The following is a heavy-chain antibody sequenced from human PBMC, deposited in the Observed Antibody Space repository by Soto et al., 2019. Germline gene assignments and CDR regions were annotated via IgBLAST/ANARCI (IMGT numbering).Heavy chain of an antibody. V-gene: IGHV3-30*18. CDR3: AKARVRIVGANSFDY. J-gene: IGHJ4*02. CDR1: GFTFSNYG. CDR2: ISGDGDKR. D-gene: IGHD1-26*01. Sequence: GSLRLSCVGSGFTFSNYGMHWVRQPPGKGLEWVALISGDGDKRYYADSVRGRLIISRDNSKDTLYLQMNSLGPDDTAVYFCAKARVRIVGANSFDYWGQGTPVTVSS.